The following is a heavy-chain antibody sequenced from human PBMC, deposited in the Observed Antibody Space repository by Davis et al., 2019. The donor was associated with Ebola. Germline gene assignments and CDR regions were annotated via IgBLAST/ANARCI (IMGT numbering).Heavy chain of an antibody. CDR3: AKDFLTTVVTN. CDR2: ISYDGSNK. V-gene: IGHV3-30*18. Sequence: GGSLRLSCAASGFTFSSYGMHWVRQAPGKGLEWVAVISYDGSNKYYADSVKGRFTISRDNSKNTLYLQMNSLRAEDTVVYYCAKDFLTTVVTNWGQGTLVTVSS. D-gene: IGHD4-23*01. CDR1: GFTFSSYG. J-gene: IGHJ4*02.